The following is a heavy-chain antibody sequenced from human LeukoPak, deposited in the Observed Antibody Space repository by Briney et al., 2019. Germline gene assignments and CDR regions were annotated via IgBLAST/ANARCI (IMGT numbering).Heavy chain of an antibody. J-gene: IGHJ5*02. CDR1: GYSISSNHW. Sequence: SETLSLTCAVSGYSISSNHWWGWIRQPPGKGLEWIGYIFYAGSTYYNPSLKSRVTMSVDTSKNQFSLRLSSVTAADTAVYYCAREGTSGTHLNWFDPWGQGTLVTVSS. D-gene: IGHD1-1*01. CDR2: IFYAGST. V-gene: IGHV4-28*03. CDR3: AREGTSGTHLNWFDP.